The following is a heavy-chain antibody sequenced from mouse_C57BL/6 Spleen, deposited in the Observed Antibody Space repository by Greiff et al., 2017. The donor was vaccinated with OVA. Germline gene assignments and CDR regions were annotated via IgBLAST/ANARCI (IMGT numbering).Heavy chain of an antibody. CDR3: ARGGYYWYFDV. V-gene: IGHV3-6*01. CDR2: ISYDGSN. J-gene: IGHJ1*03. CDR1: GYSITSGYY. Sequence: EESGPGLVKPSQSLSLTCSVTGYSITSGYYWNWIRQFPGNKLEWMGYISYDGSNNYNPSLKNRISITRDTSKNQFFLKLNSVTTEDTATYYCARGGYYWYFDVWGTGTTVTVSS. D-gene: IGHD3-1*01.